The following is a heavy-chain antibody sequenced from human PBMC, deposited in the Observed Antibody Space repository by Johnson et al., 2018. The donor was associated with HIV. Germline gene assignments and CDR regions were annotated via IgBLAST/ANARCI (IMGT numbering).Heavy chain of an antibody. Sequence: VQLVVSGGGLVKPGESLRLSCTASGFTFSNAWMTWVRQTPGKGLEWVGRIKGKADGGTTDIDAPVQGRFTISRDNSKNTLYLQMNSLRAEDTAVYYCAKGASGSQRRGAFHIWGQGTMVTVSS. D-gene: IGHD1-26*01. V-gene: IGHV3-15*01. J-gene: IGHJ3*02. CDR3: AKGASGSQRRGAFHI. CDR1: GFTFSNAW. CDR2: IKGKADGGTT.